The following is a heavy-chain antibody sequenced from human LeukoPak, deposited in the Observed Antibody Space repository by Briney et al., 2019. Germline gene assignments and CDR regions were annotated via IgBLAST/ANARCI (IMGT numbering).Heavy chain of an antibody. CDR1: GFIFSDYD. Sequence: GGSLRLSCSASGFIFSDYDMYWVRQVAGEGLEWVSGVGATGDTSYPDSVKGRFTISRDNAKNSLYLQMNSLRVEDTAVYYCARGRPHGNDYWGQGTLVTVSS. V-gene: IGHV3-13*01. J-gene: IGHJ4*02. CDR2: VGATGDT. CDR3: ARGRPHGNDY. D-gene: IGHD4-23*01.